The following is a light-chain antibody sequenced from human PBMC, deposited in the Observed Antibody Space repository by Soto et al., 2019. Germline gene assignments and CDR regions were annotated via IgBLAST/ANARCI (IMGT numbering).Light chain of an antibody. CDR1: LNIGDS. CDR2: GAS. Sequence: MTPSPSSVSASVVDGVTITCRASLNIGDSLSWFQQKAGKPPTQLIYGASALQSGVPVRFSGSASGTDFTLTIRNMQREDFATYYCLKTYNLPRTFGQGTKVDIK. V-gene: IGKV1-39*01. CDR3: LKTYNLPRT. J-gene: IGKJ1*01.